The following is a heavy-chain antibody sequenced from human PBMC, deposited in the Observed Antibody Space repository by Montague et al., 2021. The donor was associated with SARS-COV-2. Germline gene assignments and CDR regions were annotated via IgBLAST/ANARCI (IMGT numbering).Heavy chain of an antibody. J-gene: IGHJ4*02. CDR2: IYQNGRT. D-gene: IGHD3-10*01. V-gene: IGHV4-34*01. CDR1: VSWNSGAD. Sequence: SETLSLTCSRLVSWNSGADRKSTRQNPGNQLKSYAEIYQNGRTNNNPSLKSRVIISVDTSKNQFSLKLSSVTAADTAVYYCARRGSSVWGVTVSAELDYWGQGILVIVSS. CDR3: ARRGSSVWGVTVSAELDY.